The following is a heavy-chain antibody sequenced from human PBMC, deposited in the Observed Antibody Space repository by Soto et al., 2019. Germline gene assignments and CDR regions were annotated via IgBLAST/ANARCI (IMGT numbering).Heavy chain of an antibody. CDR1: GFTFSGSA. CDR2: IRSKANSYAT. V-gene: IGHV3-73*01. CDR3: TRHGDYGSGSYYIYYYYGMDV. J-gene: IGHJ6*02. D-gene: IGHD3-10*01. Sequence: GGSLRLSCAASGFTFSGSAMHWVRQASGKGLEWVGRIRSKANSYATAYAASVKGRFTISRDDSKNTAYLQMNSLKTEDTAVYYCTRHGDYGSGSYYIYYYYGMDVWGQETTVTVSS.